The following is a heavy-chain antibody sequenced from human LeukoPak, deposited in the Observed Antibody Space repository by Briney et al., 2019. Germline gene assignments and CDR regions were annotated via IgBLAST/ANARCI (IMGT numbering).Heavy chain of an antibody. J-gene: IGHJ6*02. CDR3: ARESLTMVRGDSNV. Sequence: EASVKVSCKTSGYTFTGYYVHWVRQATGQGLEWMGWMNPNSGNTGYAQKFQGRVTMTRNTSISTAYMELSSLRSEDTAVYYCARESLTMVRGDSNVWGQGTTVTVSS. CDR2: MNPNSGNT. V-gene: IGHV1-8*02. CDR1: GYTFTGYY. D-gene: IGHD3-10*01.